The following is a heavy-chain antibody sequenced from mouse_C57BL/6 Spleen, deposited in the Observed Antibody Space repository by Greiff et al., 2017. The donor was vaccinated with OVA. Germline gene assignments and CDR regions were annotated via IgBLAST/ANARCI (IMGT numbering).Heavy chain of an antibody. Sequence: EVKLMESGGDLVKPGGSLKLSCAASGFTFSSYGMSWVRQTPDKRLEWVATISSGGSYTYYPDSVKGRFTISRDNAKNTLYLQMSSLKSEDTAMYYCARQGLYYGSSYEYFDVWGTGTTVTVSS. D-gene: IGHD1-1*01. CDR3: ARQGLYYGSSYEYFDV. CDR2: ISSGGSYT. CDR1: GFTFSSYG. J-gene: IGHJ1*03. V-gene: IGHV5-6*01.